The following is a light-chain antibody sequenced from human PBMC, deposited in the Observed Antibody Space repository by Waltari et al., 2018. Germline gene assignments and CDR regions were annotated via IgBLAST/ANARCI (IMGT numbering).Light chain of an antibody. CDR2: CNS. J-gene: IGLJ1*01. CDR1: SSNIGAGYD. Sequence: QSVLTQPPSVSGAPGQRVTISCTGSSSNIGAGYDVHWYQQLPGTAPKLLIYCNSNRSSGVPDRFSGSKSGTSASLAITGLQAEDEADYYCQSYDSSLSGYVFGTGTKVTVL. CDR3: QSYDSSLSGYV. V-gene: IGLV1-40*01.